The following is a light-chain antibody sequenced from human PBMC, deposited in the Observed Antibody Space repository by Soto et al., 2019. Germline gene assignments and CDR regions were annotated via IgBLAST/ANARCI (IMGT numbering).Light chain of an antibody. CDR1: QSIGTN. CDR3: QQYAGWPRT. J-gene: IGKJ2*01. V-gene: IGKV3-15*01. Sequence: ETVMTQSPATLSVSPGDRVTLSCRASQSIGTNLLWLQQSPGQPPRLLISGASDWVAGVPDRFSGSGSGTDFTLSISGLHSEDCAVYYCQQYAGWPRTFGQGTKLEIK. CDR2: GAS.